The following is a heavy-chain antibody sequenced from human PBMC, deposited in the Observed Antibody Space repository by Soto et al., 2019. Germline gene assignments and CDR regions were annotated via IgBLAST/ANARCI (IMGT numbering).Heavy chain of an antibody. CDR2: INAGNGNT. D-gene: IGHD3-9*01. V-gene: IGHV1-3*01. Sequence: QVQLVQSGAEVKKPGASVKVSCKASGYTFTSYAMHWVRQAPGQRLEWMGWINAGNGNTKYSQKFQGRVTITRDTSASTAYMELSSLRSEDTAVYYCARGEYYDILTGNYYYGTDVWGQGTTVTVSS. J-gene: IGHJ6*02. CDR3: ARGEYYDILTGNYYYGTDV. CDR1: GYTFTSYA.